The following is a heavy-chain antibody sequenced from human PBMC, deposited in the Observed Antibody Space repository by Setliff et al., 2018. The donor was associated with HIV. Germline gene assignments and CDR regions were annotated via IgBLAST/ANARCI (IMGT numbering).Heavy chain of an antibody. D-gene: IGHD3-22*01. J-gene: IGHJ4*02. CDR1: GFSISSRYY. V-gene: IGHV4-38-2*02. CDR2: IYHTGGS. CDR3: ARDVLDLVISVYGF. Sequence: SETLSLPCDVPGFSISSRYYWGCIRQSPGKGQAWIGNIYHTGGSYYNPSLTDRATSSLDTSKNQFSLTLNSVTAADTAVYYCARDVLDLVISVYGFWGQGIPVTVAS.